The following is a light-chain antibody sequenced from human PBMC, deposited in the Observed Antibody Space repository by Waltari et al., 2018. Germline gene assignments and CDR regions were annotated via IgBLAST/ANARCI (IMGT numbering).Light chain of an antibody. J-gene: IGKJ2*01. CDR1: QTISNS. CDR2: GAS. CDR3: QQTYTTPPST. Sequence: DIQMTQSPSSLSASVGDRVTISCRASQTISNSLTWYQHKPGKAPNLLIYGASSLKSGVPSRFTGSGSGTDVTLTISNLQHEDFATYYCQQTYTTPPSTFGQGTKVELK. V-gene: IGKV1-39*01.